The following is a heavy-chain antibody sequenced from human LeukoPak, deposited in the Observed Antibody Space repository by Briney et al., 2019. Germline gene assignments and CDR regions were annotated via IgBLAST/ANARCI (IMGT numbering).Heavy chain of an antibody. V-gene: IGHV3-7*05. Sequence: GGSLRLSCAASGFTFSSYWMTWVRQAPGKGLEWVAKIKQDGSEKYYVDFVKGRFTISRDNAKNSLYLQMNSLGAEDTAAYYCAREASDAFDIWGQGTMVTVSS. CDR3: AREASDAFDI. J-gene: IGHJ3*02. CDR2: IKQDGSEK. CDR1: GFTFSSYW.